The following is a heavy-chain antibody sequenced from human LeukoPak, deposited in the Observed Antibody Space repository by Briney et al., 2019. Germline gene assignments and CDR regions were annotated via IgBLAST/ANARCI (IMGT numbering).Heavy chain of an antibody. CDR3: ATDTANYYDGRYPALP. D-gene: IGHD3-22*01. V-gene: IGHV3-15*01. J-gene: IGHJ5*02. CDR2: IKSKTDGGTT. Sequence: PGGSLRLSCAASGFTFSNAWMSWVRQAPGKGLEWVGRIKSKTDGGTTDYAAPVKGRFTISRDDSKNTLYLQMNSLKTEDTAVYYCATDTANYYDGRYPALPGGQRTLVTVSS. CDR1: GFTFSNAW.